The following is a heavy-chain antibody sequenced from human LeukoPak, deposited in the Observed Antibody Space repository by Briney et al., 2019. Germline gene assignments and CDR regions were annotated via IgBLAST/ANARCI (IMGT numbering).Heavy chain of an antibody. J-gene: IGHJ4*02. D-gene: IGHD3-22*01. Sequence: SQTLSLTCTVSGGSISSGDYYWSWIRQHPGEGLEWIGYIYYSGSTYYNPSLKSRVTISVDTSKNQFSLKLNSVTAADTAVYYCARGPYSSDHYWGQGTLVTVSS. CDR2: IYYSGST. V-gene: IGHV4-31*03. CDR1: GGSISSGDYY. CDR3: ARGPYSSDHY.